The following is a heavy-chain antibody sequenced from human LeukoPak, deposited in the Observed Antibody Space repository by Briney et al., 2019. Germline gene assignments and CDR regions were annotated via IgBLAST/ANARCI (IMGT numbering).Heavy chain of an antibody. J-gene: IGHJ4*02. CDR3: AKDAMSTSFDY. Sequence: GGSLRLSCAASGFAFSSYGMHWVRQAPGKGLEWVAVISYDGSNKYYADSVKGRFTISRDNSKNTLYLQMNSLRAEDTAVYYCAKDAMSTSFDYWGQGTLVTVSS. CDR1: GFAFSSYG. D-gene: IGHD5/OR15-5a*01. CDR2: ISYDGSNK. V-gene: IGHV3-30*18.